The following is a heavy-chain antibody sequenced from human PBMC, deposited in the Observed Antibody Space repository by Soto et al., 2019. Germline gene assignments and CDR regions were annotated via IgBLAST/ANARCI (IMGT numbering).Heavy chain of an antibody. CDR3: ARGHRGYSNYWFDA. Sequence: SETLSLTCAVYGGSFSGYYWSWIRQPPGKGLEWIGEINHSGSTNYNPSLKSRVTISVDTSKNQFSLKLSSVTAADTAVYYCARGHRGYSNYWFDAWGQGTLVTVSS. CDR2: INHSGST. CDR1: GGSFSGYY. J-gene: IGHJ5*02. V-gene: IGHV4-34*01. D-gene: IGHD4-4*01.